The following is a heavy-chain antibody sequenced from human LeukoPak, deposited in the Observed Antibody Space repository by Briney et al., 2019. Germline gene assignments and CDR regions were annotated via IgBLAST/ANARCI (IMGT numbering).Heavy chain of an antibody. D-gene: IGHD3-10*01. V-gene: IGHV3-43*01. J-gene: IGHJ4*02. CDR1: GFTFDDYT. Sequence: GGSLRLSCAASGFTFDDYTMHWVRQAPGKGLEWVSLISWDGGSTYYADSVKGRFTISRDNSKNSLYLQMNSLRTEDTALYYCAKDRYGSGIIDYWGRGTLVTVSS. CDR2: ISWDGGST. CDR3: AKDRYGSGIIDY.